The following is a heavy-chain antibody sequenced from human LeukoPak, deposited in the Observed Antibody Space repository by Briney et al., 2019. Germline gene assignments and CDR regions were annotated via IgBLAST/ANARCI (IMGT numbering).Heavy chain of an antibody. V-gene: IGHV4-34*01. Sequence: PSETLSLTCAVSGVSFDDYYWSWVRQTSGKGLEWIGEINHSGYTNDSPSLKSRVTLSIDTSRKQFSLNLRSVTVADTGIYYCTRMTAGHDYWGQGPWSPSPQ. J-gene: IGHJ4*02. D-gene: IGHD2-21*02. CDR1: GVSFDDYY. CDR3: TRMTAGHDY. CDR2: INHSGYT.